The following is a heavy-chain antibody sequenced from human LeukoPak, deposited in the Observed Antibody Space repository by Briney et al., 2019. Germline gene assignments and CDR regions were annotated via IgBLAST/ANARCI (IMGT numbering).Heavy chain of an antibody. V-gene: IGHV3-33*01. D-gene: IGHD3-10*01. CDR2: IWYDGSNK. Sequence: GGSLRLSCAASGFTFSSYGMHWVRQAPGKGLEWVAVIWYDGSNKCYADSVKGRFTISRDNSKNTLYLQMNSLRAEDTAVYYCARDRGSGYYYYYYGMDVWGQGTTVTVSS. J-gene: IGHJ6*02. CDR3: ARDRGSGYYYYYYGMDV. CDR1: GFTFSSYG.